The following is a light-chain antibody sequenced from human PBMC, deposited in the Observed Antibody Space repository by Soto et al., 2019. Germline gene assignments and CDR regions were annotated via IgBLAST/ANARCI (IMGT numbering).Light chain of an antibody. CDR2: GNF. Sequence: QAVVTQPPSVSGAPGQRVTISCAGSGSNIGASYDVHWYQHLPGTAPKLLIYGNFNRPSGVPDRFSGSKSGTSASLAITGLQAEDEADYYCQSYDSSLSGVLFGGGTKLTVL. CDR1: GSNIGASYD. J-gene: IGLJ2*01. V-gene: IGLV1-40*01. CDR3: QSYDSSLSGVL.